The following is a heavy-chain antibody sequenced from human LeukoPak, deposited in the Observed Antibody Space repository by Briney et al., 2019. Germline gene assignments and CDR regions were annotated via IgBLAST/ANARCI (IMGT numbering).Heavy chain of an antibody. J-gene: IGHJ4*02. CDR1: AFTFSTYT. D-gene: IGHD2/OR15-2a*01. Sequence: GGSLRLSCAASAFTFSTYTMTWIRQTPGKGLEWVALIWHDGSNKYYTDSVKGRLTISRDNSKNTLYLQMNSLRAEDTAIYYCAREGPRGNSQFDYWGQGTLVTVSS. V-gene: IGHV3-33*08. CDR2: IWHDGSNK. CDR3: AREGPRGNSQFDY.